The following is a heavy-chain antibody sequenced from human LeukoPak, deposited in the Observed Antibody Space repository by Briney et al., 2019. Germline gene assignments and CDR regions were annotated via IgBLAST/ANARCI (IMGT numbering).Heavy chain of an antibody. CDR2: MNPNSGNT. CDR3: ARGLRYCSSTSCPELDDAFDI. Sequence: ASVKVSCKASGYTFTSYDINWVRQATGQGLEWMGWMNPNSGNTGYAQKFQGRVTITRNTSTSTAYMELSSLRSEDTAVYYCARGLRYCSSTSCPELDDAFDIWGQGTMVTVSS. D-gene: IGHD2-2*01. J-gene: IGHJ3*02. CDR1: GYTFTSYD. V-gene: IGHV1-8*03.